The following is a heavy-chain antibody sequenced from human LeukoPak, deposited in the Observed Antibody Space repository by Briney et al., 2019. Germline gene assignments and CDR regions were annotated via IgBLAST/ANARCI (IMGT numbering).Heavy chain of an antibody. V-gene: IGHV3-21*01. Sequence: NPGGSLRLSCAASGFTFSSYSMSWVRQAPEKGLEWVSCISSSSRYIYYSDSVKGRFTISRDNAKNSLYLQMNSLRAEDTAVYYCARDEYSSGWYLGQGTLVTVSS. CDR3: ARDEYSSGWY. CDR1: GFTFSSYS. CDR2: ISSSSRYI. J-gene: IGHJ1*01. D-gene: IGHD6-19*01.